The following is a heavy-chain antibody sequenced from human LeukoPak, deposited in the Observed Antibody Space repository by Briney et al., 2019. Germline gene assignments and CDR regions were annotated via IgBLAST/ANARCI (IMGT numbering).Heavy chain of an antibody. J-gene: IGHJ4*02. Sequence: ASVKVSCKASGYTFTGYYMHWVRQAPGQGLEWMGWINPNSGGTNYAQKFQDRVTMTRDTSISTAYMELSRLRSDDTAVYYCARTAPDYGDSIDYWGQGTLVTVSS. V-gene: IGHV1-2*02. CDR1: GYTFTGYY. CDR3: ARTAPDYGDSIDY. D-gene: IGHD4-17*01. CDR2: INPNSGGT.